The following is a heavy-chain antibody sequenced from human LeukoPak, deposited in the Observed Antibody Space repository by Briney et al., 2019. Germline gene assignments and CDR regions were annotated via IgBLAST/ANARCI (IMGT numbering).Heavy chain of an antibody. Sequence: GSLRLSCAASGFTFSDYRMNWVRQAPGKGLEWVSSISGTSTNIYYAGSVKGRFTISRDNAKNSVYLQMNSLRAEDTAVYYCARDDPSMIAALHYWGQGTLVTVSS. CDR1: GFTFSDYR. V-gene: IGHV3-21*01. J-gene: IGHJ4*02. CDR3: ARDDPSMIAALHY. CDR2: ISGTSTNI. D-gene: IGHD6-6*01.